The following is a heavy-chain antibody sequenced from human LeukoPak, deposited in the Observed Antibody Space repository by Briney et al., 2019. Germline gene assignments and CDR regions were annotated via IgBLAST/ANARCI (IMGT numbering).Heavy chain of an antibody. V-gene: IGHV3-7*03. CDR1: GFTFSSNW. Sequence: PGGSLRLSCAASGFTFSSNWMSWVRQAPGKGLEWVANIKEDGSEKYYVDSVQGRFTISRDNARNSLYLQMNSLRAEDTAVYYWAPVRGFISFAYWGKGPLVPVS. CDR3: APVRGFISFAY. CDR2: IKEDGSEK. D-gene: IGHD3-10*01. J-gene: IGHJ4*02.